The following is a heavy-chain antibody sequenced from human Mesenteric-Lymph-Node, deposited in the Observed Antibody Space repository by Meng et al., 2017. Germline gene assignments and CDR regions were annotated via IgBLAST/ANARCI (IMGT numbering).Heavy chain of an antibody. D-gene: IGHD3-22*01. Sequence: GESLKISCAASGFTFSTYWMSWVRQAPRKGLEWVSAISGSGGSTYYADSVKGRFTISRDNSKNTLYLQMNSLRAEDTAVYYCAKEGSGYYGYWGQGTLVTVSS. CDR1: GFTFSTYW. J-gene: IGHJ4*02. V-gene: IGHV3-23*01. CDR2: ISGSGGST. CDR3: AKEGSGYYGY.